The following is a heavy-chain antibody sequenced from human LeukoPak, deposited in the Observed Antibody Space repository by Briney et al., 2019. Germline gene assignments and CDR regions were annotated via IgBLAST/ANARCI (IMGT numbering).Heavy chain of an antibody. Sequence: GGSLRLSCEVSGFTFNNFWMSWVRQAPGKGLEWVSNINQDGSDKYYVDSLKGRFTIFRDNAQNSLYLQMDNLRAEDTAVYYCVRDLGWAVVLSLLDYWGHGTLVTVTS. CDR3: VRDLGWAVVLSLLDY. D-gene: IGHD4-23*01. CDR1: GFTFNNFW. V-gene: IGHV3-7*01. J-gene: IGHJ4*01. CDR2: INQDGSDK.